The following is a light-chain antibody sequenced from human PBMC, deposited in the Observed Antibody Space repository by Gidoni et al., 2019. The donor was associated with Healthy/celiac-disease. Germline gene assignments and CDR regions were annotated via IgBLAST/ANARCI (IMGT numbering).Light chain of an antibody. CDR1: SSNIGSNY. V-gene: IGLV1-47*01. Sequence: QSVLTQPPSASGTPGQRVTMSCSGSSSNIGSNYVYWYQQLPGTAPKLLIYRSNPRPSGVPDRFSGSKSGTSASLAISGLRSEDEADYYCAAWDDSLSGVVFGGGTKVTVL. J-gene: IGLJ2*01. CDR3: AAWDDSLSGVV. CDR2: RSN.